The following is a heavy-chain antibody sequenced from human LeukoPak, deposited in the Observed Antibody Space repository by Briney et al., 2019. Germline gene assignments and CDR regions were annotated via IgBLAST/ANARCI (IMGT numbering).Heavy chain of an antibody. J-gene: IGHJ4*02. D-gene: IGHD1-26*01. V-gene: IGHV3-20*04. CDR1: GFTFDDYG. Sequence: GGSLRLSCAASGFTFDDYGMSWVRRAPGTGLEWVSGINWNGGGTGYVDSVRGRFTISRDNAKNSLYLQMNSLKAEDTALYYCVRDLRTGSYGNYFDHWGQGTLVTVSS. CDR3: VRDLRTGSYGNYFDH. CDR2: INWNGGGT.